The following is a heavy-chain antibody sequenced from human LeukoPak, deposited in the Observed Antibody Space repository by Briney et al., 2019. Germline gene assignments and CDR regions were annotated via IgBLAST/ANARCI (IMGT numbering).Heavy chain of an antibody. J-gene: IGHJ4*02. Sequence: GGSLRLSCAASGFIFSSYEMNWVRQAPGKGLEWLSYISNSDSTIYYADSVKGRFTISRDNAKNSLYLQMNSLRAEDTAVYYCARERLVGYDLGYWGQGTLVSVSS. CDR2: ISNSDSTI. D-gene: IGHD5-12*01. V-gene: IGHV3-48*03. CDR1: GFIFSSYE. CDR3: ARERLVGYDLGY.